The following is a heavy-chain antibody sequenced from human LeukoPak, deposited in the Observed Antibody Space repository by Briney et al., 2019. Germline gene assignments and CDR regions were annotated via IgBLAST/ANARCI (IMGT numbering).Heavy chain of an antibody. V-gene: IGHV4-34*01. CDR1: GGSFSGYY. CDR2: INHSG. D-gene: IGHD6-13*01. Sequence: SETLSLTCAVYGGSFSGYYWSWIRQPPGKGLEWIGEINHSGKSRVTISVNTSKNQFSPKLSSVTAADTAVYYCARVHSSSWADTPEYFQHWGQGTLVTVSS. CDR3: ARVHSSSWADTPEYFQH. J-gene: IGHJ1*01.